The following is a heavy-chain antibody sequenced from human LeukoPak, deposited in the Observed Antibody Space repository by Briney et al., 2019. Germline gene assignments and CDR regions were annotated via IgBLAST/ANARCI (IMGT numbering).Heavy chain of an antibody. J-gene: IGHJ6*04. Sequence: PGGSLRLSCVASGFTFSTSEMNWVRQAPGKGLEWVSYISSSGTTISYADSVRGRFIISRDNAKNSLYLQMNSLRAEDTSIYYCARDYDISSGAMDVSGKGTTVTVSS. V-gene: IGHV3-48*03. D-gene: IGHD3-9*01. CDR3: ARDYDISSGAMDV. CDR1: GFTFSTSE. CDR2: ISSSGTTI.